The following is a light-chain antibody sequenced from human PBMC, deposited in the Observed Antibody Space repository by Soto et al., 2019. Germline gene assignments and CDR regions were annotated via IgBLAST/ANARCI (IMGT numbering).Light chain of an antibody. CDR2: DAS. CDR1: QSISTW. Sequence: DIQMTQSPSTLSASVGDRVTITCRASQSISTWLAWYQQKPGKAPNLLIYDASYLESGVPSRFSGYGSETEFTLTISSLQPDDFATYYCQHYHSYSGTFGQGTKVEIK. V-gene: IGKV1-5*01. J-gene: IGKJ1*01. CDR3: QHYHSYSGT.